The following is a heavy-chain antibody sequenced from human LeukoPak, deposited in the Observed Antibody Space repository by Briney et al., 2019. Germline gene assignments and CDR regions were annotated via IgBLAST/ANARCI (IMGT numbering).Heavy chain of an antibody. CDR1: GYTFTSYG. CDR3: ARDQYDYTWGSYRPYFDS. D-gene: IGHD3-16*02. CDR2: ISPYNGNT. J-gene: IGHJ4*02. Sequence: ASVKVSCKASGYTFTSYGISWVRQAPGQGLEWMGSISPYNGNTKYTERLQGRVIMTTDTSTRTAYMELRSLRSDDTAVFYCARDQYDYTWGSYRPYFDSWDQGTLVTVSS. V-gene: IGHV1-18*04.